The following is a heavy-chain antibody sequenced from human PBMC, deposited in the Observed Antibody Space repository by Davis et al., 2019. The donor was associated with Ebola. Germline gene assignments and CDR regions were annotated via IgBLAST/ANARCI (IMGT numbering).Heavy chain of an antibody. V-gene: IGHV3-30*03. J-gene: IGHJ6*02. D-gene: IGHD6-6*01. CDR2: TSYDGSDN. Sequence: GGSLRLSCEASGFTFSRYGMHWVRQAPGKGLEWVAVTSYDGSDNYHADSVKGRFTISKDNSKDTPYLQMNNLRTEGTGVYYCARSAGTSSFYGINVWGQGTTVTVS. CDR3: ARSAGTSSFYGINV. CDR1: GFTFSRYG.